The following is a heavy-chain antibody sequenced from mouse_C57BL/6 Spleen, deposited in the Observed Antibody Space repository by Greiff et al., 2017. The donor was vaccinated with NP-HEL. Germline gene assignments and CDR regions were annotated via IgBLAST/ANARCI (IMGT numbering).Heavy chain of an antibody. CDR3: ARSEY. Sequence: VQLQQSGAELVKPGASVKISCKASGYAFSSYWMNWVKQRPGQGLEWIGQIYPGDGATYYNGKFKGKATLTADKSFSTSYILLRRLTSEDSAVYFCARSEYWGKGTTLAVSS. CDR1: GYAFSSYW. CDR2: IYPGDGAT. V-gene: IGHV1-80*01. J-gene: IGHJ2*01.